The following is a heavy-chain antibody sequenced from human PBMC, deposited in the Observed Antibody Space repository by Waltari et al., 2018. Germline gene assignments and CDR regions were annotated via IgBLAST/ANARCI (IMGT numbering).Heavy chain of an antibody. CDR1: MLAFRTYP. D-gene: IGHD5-18*01. V-gene: IGHV3-23*01. Sequence: EVHLLESRGALVQPGRSLRLPCPTSMLAFRTYPFPWVRPAPGKGLEGVSAITGVGVTTYYADSVKGRFTVSRDNSRNTVFLQMNTLRCDDTAVYYCAKEWEDTAMVAYYFDSWGQGTLVTVSS. CDR3: AKEWEDTAMVAYYFDS. J-gene: IGHJ4*02. CDR2: ITGVGVTT.